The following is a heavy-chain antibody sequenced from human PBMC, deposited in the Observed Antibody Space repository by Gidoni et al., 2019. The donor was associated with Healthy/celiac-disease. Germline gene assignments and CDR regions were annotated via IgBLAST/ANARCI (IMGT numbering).Heavy chain of an antibody. CDR1: GFPFSSYA. CDR3: AKDQGDCSGGSCYWAYYYGMDV. J-gene: IGHJ6*02. V-gene: IGHV3-23*01. CDR2: ISGSGGST. Sequence: EVQLLESGGGLVQPGGSLRLSCAASGFPFSSYAMSWVRQAPGKGLEWVSAISGSGGSTYYADSVKGRFTISRDNSKNTLYLQMNSLRAEDTAVYYCAKDQGDCSGGSCYWAYYYGMDVWGQGTTVTVSS. D-gene: IGHD2-15*01.